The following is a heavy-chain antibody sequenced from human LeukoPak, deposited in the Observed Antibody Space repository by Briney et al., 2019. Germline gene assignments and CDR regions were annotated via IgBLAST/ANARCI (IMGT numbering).Heavy chain of an antibody. J-gene: IGHJ4*02. Sequence: GGSLRLSCAASGFTFSSYAMHWVRQAPGKGLEWVSSISSSSSYIYYADSVKGRFTISRDNAKNSLYLQMNSLRAEDTAVYYCARDHDYGDYFDYWGQGTLVTVSS. CDR1: GFTFSSYA. CDR2: ISSSSSYI. CDR3: ARDHDYGDYFDY. D-gene: IGHD4-17*01. V-gene: IGHV3-21*01.